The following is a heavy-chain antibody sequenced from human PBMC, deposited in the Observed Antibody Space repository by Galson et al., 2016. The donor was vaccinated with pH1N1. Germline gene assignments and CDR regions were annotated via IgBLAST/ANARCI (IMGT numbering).Heavy chain of an antibody. J-gene: IGHJ6*03. CDR2: ISPGDSDI. Sequence: QSGAEVKKPGESLKISCKGSGYIFTTYWIGWVRQKPGKGLEWMGIISPGDSDIRYSPSFQGQVTISVDKSISTAYLQWSSLKASDTAMYYCARLSASSYGRAQYYMDVWGKGTTVTVSS. CDR1: GYIFTTYW. CDR3: ARLSASSYGRAQYYMDV. D-gene: IGHD5-18*01. V-gene: IGHV5-51*03.